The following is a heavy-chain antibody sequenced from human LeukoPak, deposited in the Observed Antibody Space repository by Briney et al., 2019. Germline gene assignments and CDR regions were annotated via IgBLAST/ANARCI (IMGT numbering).Heavy chain of an antibody. CDR1: GFTFSSDA. J-gene: IGHJ4*02. CDR2: ISGGGGST. Sequence: GGSLRLSCAASGFTFSSDAMSWVRQVPGKDLEWVSAISGGGGSTYYADSVKGRFTISRDNSKNTLYLQMNSLRAEDTAVYYCAKDFSSSSWPFDYWGQGTLVTVSS. D-gene: IGHD6-13*01. CDR3: AKDFSSSSWPFDY. V-gene: IGHV3-23*01.